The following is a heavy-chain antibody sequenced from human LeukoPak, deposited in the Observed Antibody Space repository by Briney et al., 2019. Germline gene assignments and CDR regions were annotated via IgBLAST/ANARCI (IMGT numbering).Heavy chain of an antibody. J-gene: IGHJ4*02. CDR2: IFPSGGEI. Sequence: GGSLRLSCAASGFTFSTFAMIWVRQPPGKGLEWVSSIFPSGGEIHYADSVKGRFTISRDNAKNSLYLQMNSLRAEDTAVYYCARGVELTGYSDYWGRGTLVTVSS. CDR1: GFTFSTFA. V-gene: IGHV3-21*01. CDR3: ARGVELTGYSDY. D-gene: IGHD3-9*01.